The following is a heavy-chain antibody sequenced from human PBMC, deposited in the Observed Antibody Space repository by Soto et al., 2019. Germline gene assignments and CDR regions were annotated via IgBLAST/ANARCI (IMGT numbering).Heavy chain of an antibody. J-gene: IGHJ5*02. D-gene: IGHD2-15*01. Sequence: PGESLKISCKESEYSFTTYYINWVRQMPGKGLEWIGRFDPSDSYINYSPSFQGHVTFSVDKSITTAYLQWNSLKASDTAMYYCARQGSYWFDPWGQGTLVTVSS. CDR1: EYSFTTYY. CDR2: FDPSDSYI. CDR3: ARQGSYWFDP. V-gene: IGHV5-10-1*01.